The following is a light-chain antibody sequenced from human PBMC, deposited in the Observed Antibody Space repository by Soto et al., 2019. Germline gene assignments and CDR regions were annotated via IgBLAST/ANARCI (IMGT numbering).Light chain of an antibody. Sequence: DFQMTQSPSTLSASVGDRVTITCRASQNISSRLAWFQQKPGKAPKLLIYDASSLESGVPQRFSGSGSGTEFTLTIISLETDDFAVYYCQRYGIWRTFGQGTRLEIK. V-gene: IGKV1-5*01. J-gene: IGKJ5*01. CDR1: QNISSR. CDR3: QRYGIWRT. CDR2: DAS.